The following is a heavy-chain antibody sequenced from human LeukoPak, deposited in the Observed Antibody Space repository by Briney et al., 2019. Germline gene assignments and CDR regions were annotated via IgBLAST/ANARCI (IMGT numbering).Heavy chain of an antibody. V-gene: IGHV3-74*01. CDR1: GFTFSSYW. D-gene: IGHD5-24*01. CDR3: ASEGDVYNFWY. J-gene: IGHJ4*02. Sequence: GGSLRLSCAASGFTFSSYWMHWVRQAPGKGLVWVSRINSDGSSTSYADSVKGRFTISRDNAKNTLYLQMNSLRAEDTAVYYCASEGDVYNFWYWGQGTLVTVSS. CDR2: INSDGSST.